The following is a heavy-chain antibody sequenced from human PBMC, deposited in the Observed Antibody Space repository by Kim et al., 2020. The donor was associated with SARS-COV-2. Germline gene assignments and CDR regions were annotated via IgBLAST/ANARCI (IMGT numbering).Heavy chain of an antibody. CDR1: GFTFSSYG. Sequence: GGSLRLSCAASGFTFSSYGMHWVRQAPGKGLEWVAVIWYDGSNKYYADSVKGRFTISRDNTKNTLYLQMNSLRAEDTAVYYCARDRLGYYCSEYYGMDVWGQGTTGTVSS. D-gene: IGHD3-10*01. J-gene: IGHJ6*02. V-gene: IGHV3-33*01. CDR3: ARDRLGYYCSEYYGMDV. CDR2: IWYDGSNK.